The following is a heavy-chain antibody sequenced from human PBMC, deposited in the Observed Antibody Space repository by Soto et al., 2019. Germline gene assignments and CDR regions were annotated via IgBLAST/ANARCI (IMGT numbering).Heavy chain of an antibody. CDR3: ARVGKYCTNGVCSFDY. V-gene: IGHV1-69*13. CDR1: GGTFSSYA. Sequence: ASVKVSCKASGGTFSSYAISWVRQAPGQGLEGMGGIIPIFGTANYAQKFQGRVTITADESTSTAYMELSSLRSEDTAVYYCARVGKYCTNGVCSFDYWGQGPLVTVSS. D-gene: IGHD2-8*01. J-gene: IGHJ4*02. CDR2: IIPIFGTA.